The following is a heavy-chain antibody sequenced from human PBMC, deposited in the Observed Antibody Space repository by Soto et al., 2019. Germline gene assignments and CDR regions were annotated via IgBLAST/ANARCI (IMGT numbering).Heavy chain of an antibody. V-gene: IGHV1-2*04. CDR2: INPNSGGT. Sequence: AARKVSCKATGYTFTGYYMHWERQAPGQGLEWMGWINPNSGGTNYAQKFQGWVTMTRDTSISTAYMELSRLRSDDTAVYYCARGYYYDSSGYYYDWFDPWGQGTLVTVSS. CDR1: GYTFTGYY. D-gene: IGHD3-22*01. CDR3: ARGYYYDSSGYYYDWFDP. J-gene: IGHJ5*02.